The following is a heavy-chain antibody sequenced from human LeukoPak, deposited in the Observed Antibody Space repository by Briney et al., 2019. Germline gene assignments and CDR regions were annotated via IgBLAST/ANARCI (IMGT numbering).Heavy chain of an antibody. V-gene: IGHV1-8*01. CDR3: ARGRGGTVVRGYLDY. CDR1: GYTFTNYD. D-gene: IGHD3-10*01. J-gene: IGHJ4*02. Sequence: ASVKVSCKASGYTFTNYDILWVRQATGQGPEWMGWMNSNSGNTGYAQKFQGRVTMTRDTSINTAYMELHSLTSEDTAVYYCARGRGGTVVRGYLDYWGQGTLVTVSS. CDR2: MNSNSGNT.